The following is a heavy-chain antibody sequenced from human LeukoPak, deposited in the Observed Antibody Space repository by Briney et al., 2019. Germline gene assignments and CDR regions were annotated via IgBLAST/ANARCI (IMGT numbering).Heavy chain of an antibody. CDR3: ALQPVYCSSTSCYGTFDY. CDR1: GFTFSSYE. Sequence: AGGSLRLSCAASGFTFSSYEMNWVRQAPGKGLEWVSYISSSGSTIYYADSVKGRFTISRDNAKNSLYLQMNSLRAEDTAVYYCALQPVYCSSTSCYGTFDYWGQGTLVTVSS. CDR2: ISSSGSTI. D-gene: IGHD2-2*01. J-gene: IGHJ4*02. V-gene: IGHV3-48*03.